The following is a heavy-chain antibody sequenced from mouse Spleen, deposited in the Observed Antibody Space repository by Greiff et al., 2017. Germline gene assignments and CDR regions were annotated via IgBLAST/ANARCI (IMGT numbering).Heavy chain of an antibody. CDR1: GFSLTSYG. CDR2: IGAGGST. Sequence: QVQLQQSGPGLVAPSPSLSITCTVSGFSLTSYGVHWVRQPPGQGLEWLGVIGAGGSTNYNSALMSRLSISTDNSTSQVFLKMNSLQTDDTAMYYCARRGNYVDAMDYWGQGTSVTVSS. J-gene: IGHJ4*01. CDR3: ARRGNYVDAMDY. V-gene: IGHV2-9*02. D-gene: IGHD1-1*01.